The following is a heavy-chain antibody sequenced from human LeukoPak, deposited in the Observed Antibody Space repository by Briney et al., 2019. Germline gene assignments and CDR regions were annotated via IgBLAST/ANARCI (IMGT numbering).Heavy chain of an antibody. CDR3: ARGLRFFEWLSKNYYFHY. CDR1: GGSFSGYY. CDR2: INNSGST. Sequence: PSETLSLTCAVSGGSFSGYYWSWIRQPPGKGLEWIGEINNSGSTNYNPSLKSRVTISVDTTKNQFSLKQRYVTAADTAVYYCARGLRFFEWLSKNYYFHYWGQGTLVTVSS. V-gene: IGHV4-34*01. J-gene: IGHJ4*02. D-gene: IGHD3-3*01.